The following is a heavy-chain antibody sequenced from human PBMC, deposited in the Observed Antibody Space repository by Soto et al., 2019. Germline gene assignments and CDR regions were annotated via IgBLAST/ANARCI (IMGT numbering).Heavy chain of an antibody. CDR1: GYSFTSYW. CDR2: IYPGASNT. D-gene: IGHD3-10*01. Sequence: PGDSLKISCKRSGYSFTSYWIAWVRQMPGKGLEWMGIIYPGASNTKYSPSFQGQVTISADKSISTAYLQWSSLKASDTVMYYCARQDGSGNYYSVPSYYYGMDAWCQGTTVTVSS. CDR3: ARQDGSGNYYSVPSYYYGMDA. J-gene: IGHJ6*02. V-gene: IGHV5-51*01.